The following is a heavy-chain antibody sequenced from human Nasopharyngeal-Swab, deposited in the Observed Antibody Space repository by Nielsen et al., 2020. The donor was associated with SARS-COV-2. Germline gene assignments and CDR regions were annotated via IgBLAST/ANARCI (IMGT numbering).Heavy chain of an antibody. CDR2: ISYDGSNK. D-gene: IGHD5-12*01. CDR3: ATMVDMAASISS. Sequence: GESLKISCAASGFTFSSYAMHWVRQAPGKGLEWVAVISYDGSNKYHADSVKGRFTISRDNSKNTLYLQINSLRAEDTAIYYCATMVDMAASISSWGQGTLVTVSS. J-gene: IGHJ5*02. V-gene: IGHV3-30-3*01. CDR1: GFTFSSYA.